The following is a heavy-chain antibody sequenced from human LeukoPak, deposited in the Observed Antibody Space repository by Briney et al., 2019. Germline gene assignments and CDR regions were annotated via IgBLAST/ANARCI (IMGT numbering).Heavy chain of an antibody. CDR3: ARPLTLDGYYRGFDY. J-gene: IGHJ4*02. D-gene: IGHD1-26*01. Sequence: GGSLRLSCEASGFKFSDYYMGWVRQAPGKGLEWISYINAGGGDRFYADSVKGRFTTSRDNGRTSLYLQMNSLRAEDTGLYHCARPLTLDGYYRGFDYWGLGTQVIVSS. CDR1: GFKFSDYY. CDR2: INAGGGDR. V-gene: IGHV3-11*01.